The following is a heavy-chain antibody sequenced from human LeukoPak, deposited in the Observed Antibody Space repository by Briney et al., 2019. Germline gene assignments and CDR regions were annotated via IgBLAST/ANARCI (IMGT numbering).Heavy chain of an antibody. J-gene: IGHJ4*02. CDR1: GFTFSSYW. D-gene: IGHD6-13*01. V-gene: IGHV3-74*01. CDR3: AREAAAAGTLFDY. Sequence: PGGSLRLSCAASGFTFSSYWMHWVRQAPGKGLVWVSRINSDGSSTSYADSVKGRFTISKDNAKNTLYLQMNSLRAEDTAVYYCAREAAAAGTLFDYWGQGTLVTVSS. CDR2: INSDGSST.